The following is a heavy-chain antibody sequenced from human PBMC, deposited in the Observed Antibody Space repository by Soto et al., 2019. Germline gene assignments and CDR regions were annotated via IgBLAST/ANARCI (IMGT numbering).Heavy chain of an antibody. Sequence: QVQLVKSGAEVKKPGASVTVSCKASGYTFTNYDINWVRHATGQGLEWMGWMNHNSGNTGYAQKFLGRVTMTTNTAISTAYMELSSLRSEDTAVYYCARAGAVAPFDPWCQGTLVTVSS. CDR2: MNHNSGNT. V-gene: IGHV1-8*01. J-gene: IGHJ5*02. CDR1: GYTFTNYD. D-gene: IGHD6-19*01. CDR3: ARAGAVAPFDP.